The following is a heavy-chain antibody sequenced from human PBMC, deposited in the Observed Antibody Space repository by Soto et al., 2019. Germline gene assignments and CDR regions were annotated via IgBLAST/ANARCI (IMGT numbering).Heavy chain of an antibody. CDR2: ISAYNGNT. V-gene: IGHV1-18*01. CDR1: GYTFTSYG. D-gene: IGHD2-2*01. CDR3: ARDSIDCISTSCSSIFDY. J-gene: IGHJ4*02. Sequence: ASVKVSCKASGYTFTSYGISWVRQAPGQGLEWMGWISAYNGNTNYAQKLQGRVTMTTDTSTSTAYMELRSLRSDDTAVYYCARDSIDCISTSCSSIFDYWGQGTLVTVSS.